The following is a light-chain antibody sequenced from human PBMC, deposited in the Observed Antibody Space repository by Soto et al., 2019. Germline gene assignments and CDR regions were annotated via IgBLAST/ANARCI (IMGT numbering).Light chain of an antibody. J-gene: IGLJ3*02. CDR3: ATWDDSLNGVV. Sequence: QLVLTQPPSASGTPGQGVTISCSGSGSNIASNSVNWYQQLPGTAPKLLMYNNNQRPSGVPDRFSGSKSGTSASLAISGLLSEDEADYYCATWDDSLNGVVFGGGTKLTVL. CDR1: GSNIASNS. CDR2: NNN. V-gene: IGLV1-44*01.